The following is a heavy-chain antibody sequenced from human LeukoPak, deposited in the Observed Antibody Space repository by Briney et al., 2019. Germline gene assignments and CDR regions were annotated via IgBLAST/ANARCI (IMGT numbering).Heavy chain of an antibody. V-gene: IGHV4-39*01. Sequence: SETLSLTCSVSGDSISSGRNYWGWIRQSPGKGLEWIASIYSSGNTHSNPSLKSRVSISVDTSKNQVSLKPYSVTASDAAIYYCARHLSGTTMSHYFDFWGQGTLVTVS. CDR2: IYSSGNT. CDR1: GDSISSGRNY. J-gene: IGHJ4*02. CDR3: ARHLSGTTMSHYFDF. D-gene: IGHD1-1*01.